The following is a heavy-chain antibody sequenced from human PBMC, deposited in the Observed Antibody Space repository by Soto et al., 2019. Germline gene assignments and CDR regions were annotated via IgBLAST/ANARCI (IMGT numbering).Heavy chain of an antibody. CDR1: GGSISSYY. Sequence: SETLSLTCTVSGGSISSYYWSWIRQPPGKGLEWIGYIYYSGSTNYNPSLKSRVTISVDTSKNQFSLKLSSVTAADTAVYYCARLVVVAATVGFDPWGQGTLVTVSS. J-gene: IGHJ5*02. V-gene: IGHV4-59*08. CDR3: ARLVVVAATVGFDP. D-gene: IGHD2-15*01. CDR2: IYYSGST.